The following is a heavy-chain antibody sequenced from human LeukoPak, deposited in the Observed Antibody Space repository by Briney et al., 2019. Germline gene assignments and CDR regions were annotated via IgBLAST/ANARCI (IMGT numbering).Heavy chain of an antibody. Sequence: ASVKVSCKASGYTFTGYYMHWVRQAPGQGLEWMGWINPNSGGTNYAQKFQGRVTITADESTSTAYMELSSLRSEDTAVYYCARSPYSSYVWFDPWGQGTLVTVSS. D-gene: IGHD6-6*01. V-gene: IGHV1-2*02. CDR2: INPNSGGT. CDR1: GYTFTGYY. J-gene: IGHJ5*02. CDR3: ARSPYSSYVWFDP.